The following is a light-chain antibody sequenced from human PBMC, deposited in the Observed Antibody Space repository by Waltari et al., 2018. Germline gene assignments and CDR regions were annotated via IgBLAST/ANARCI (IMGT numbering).Light chain of an antibody. J-gene: IGLJ2*01. V-gene: IGLV8-61*01. CDR2: NTPPARQPPPTPIPTRY. Sequence: QTVVTQEPSFSVSPGGTVTLTCSLTSGSVSTTYYPSWYHPTPGQTPRTSISNTPPARQPPPTPIPTRYTRSSGCPVRFSCSILVNKAALTNTGAQADDESNYFCVLYVGYGIWVCGGGTKLTVL. CDR3: VLYVGYGIWV. CDR1: SGSVSTTYY.